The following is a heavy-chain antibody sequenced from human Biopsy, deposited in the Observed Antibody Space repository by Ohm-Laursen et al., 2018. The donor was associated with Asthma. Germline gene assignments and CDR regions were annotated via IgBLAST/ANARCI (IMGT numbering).Heavy chain of an antibody. V-gene: IGHV1-69*13. Sequence: SVKVSCKSSGGTFSSNSINWVRQAPGQGLEWMGRIIPIFSPTNYAQKFQGRVTISADDSTSTAYMELSSLSSEDTALYYCARGPEYVRSSGALDYWGQGTLVTVSS. J-gene: IGHJ4*02. CDR3: ARGPEYVRSSGALDY. D-gene: IGHD2-2*01. CDR1: GGTFSSNS. CDR2: IIPIFSPT.